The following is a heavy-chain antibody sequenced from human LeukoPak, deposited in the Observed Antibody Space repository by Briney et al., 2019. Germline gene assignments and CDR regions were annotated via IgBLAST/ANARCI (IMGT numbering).Heavy chain of an antibody. CDR1: GFTVSSNY. J-gene: IGHJ4*02. CDR3: AKEGRGSTSWTPDY. V-gene: IGHV3-66*01. CDR2: IYSGGST. D-gene: IGHD2-2*01. Sequence: PGGSLRLSCAASGFTVSSNYMSWVRQAPGKGLEWVSVIYSGGSTYYADSVKGRFTISRDNSKNTLYLQMNSLRAEDTAVYYYAKEGRGSTSWTPDYWGQGTLVTVSS.